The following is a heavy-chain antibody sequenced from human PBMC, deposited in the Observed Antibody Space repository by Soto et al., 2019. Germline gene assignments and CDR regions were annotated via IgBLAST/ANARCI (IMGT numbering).Heavy chain of an antibody. CDR2: IYSGGST. CDR3: ARVYDSSGYYAFDI. CDR1: GFTVSSNY. D-gene: IGHD3-22*01. V-gene: IGHV3-53*01. Sequence: GGSLRLSCAASGFTVSSNYMSWVRQAPGKGLEWVSVIYSGGSTYYADSVKGRFTISRDNSKNTLYLQMNSLRAEDTAVYYCARVYDSSGYYAFDIWGQGTMVTVSS. J-gene: IGHJ3*02.